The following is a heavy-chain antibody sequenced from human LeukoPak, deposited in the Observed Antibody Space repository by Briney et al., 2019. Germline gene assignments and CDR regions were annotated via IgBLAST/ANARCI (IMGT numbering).Heavy chain of an antibody. CDR3: ARAPDSSGWSIDY. CDR2: ISYDGSNK. CDR1: GFTFSSYA. V-gene: IGHV3-30*04. D-gene: IGHD6-19*01. Sequence: GGSLRLSCAASGFTFSSYAMHRVRQAPGKGLEWVAVISYDGSNKYYADSVKGRFTISRDNSKNTLYLQMNSLRAEDTAVYYCARAPDSSGWSIDYWGQGTLVTVSS. J-gene: IGHJ4*02.